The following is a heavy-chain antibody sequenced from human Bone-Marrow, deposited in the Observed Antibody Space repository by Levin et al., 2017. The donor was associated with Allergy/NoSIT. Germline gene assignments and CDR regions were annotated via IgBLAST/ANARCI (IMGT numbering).Heavy chain of an antibody. CDR3: AREAEGSSYGP. V-gene: IGHV3-30-3*01. CDR2: ISYDGSNK. CDR1: GFTFSSYA. Sequence: GGSLRLSCAASGFTFSSYAMHWVRQAPGKGLEWVAVISYDGSNKYYADSVKGRFTISRDNSKNTLYLQMNSLRAEDTAVYYCAREAEGSSYGPWGQGTLVTVSS. J-gene: IGHJ5*02. D-gene: IGHD5-18*01.